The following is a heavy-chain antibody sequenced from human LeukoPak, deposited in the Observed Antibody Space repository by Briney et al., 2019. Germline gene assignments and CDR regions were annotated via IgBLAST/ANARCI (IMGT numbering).Heavy chain of an antibody. J-gene: IGHJ5*02. CDR3: ASQYCSGGSCSRNNWFDP. V-gene: IGHV4-31*03. CDR2: IYYTGST. D-gene: IGHD2-15*01. CDR1: GDSISSGGYY. Sequence: ASETLSLTCTVSGDSISSGGYYWSWIRQHPGKGLEWIGYIYYTGSTYYNPSPKSRVTISVDTSKNQLSLKLSSVTAADTAVYYCASQYCSGGSCSRNNWFDPWGQGTLVTVSS.